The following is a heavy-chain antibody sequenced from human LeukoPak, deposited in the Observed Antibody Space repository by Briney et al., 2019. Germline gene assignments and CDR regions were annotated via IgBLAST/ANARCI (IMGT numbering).Heavy chain of an antibody. J-gene: IGHJ3*02. Sequence: GASVKVSCKASGYTFTSYYIHWVRQAPGQGLEWMGMINPSGGSTSYAQKFQGRVTMTRDTSTSTVYMELSSLRSEDTAVYYCARGGPNYYDSSGYYYAYAFDIWGQGTMVTVSS. V-gene: IGHV1-46*01. D-gene: IGHD3-22*01. CDR2: INPSGGST. CDR3: ARGGPNYYDSSGYYYAYAFDI. CDR1: GYTFTSYY.